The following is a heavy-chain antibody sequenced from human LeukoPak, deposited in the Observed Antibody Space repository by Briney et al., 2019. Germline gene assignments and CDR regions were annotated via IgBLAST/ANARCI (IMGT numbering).Heavy chain of an antibody. V-gene: IGHV3-11*01. CDR2: ISSSGSTI. CDR3: AKGYQLLLSYFDY. CDR1: GFTFSDYY. Sequence: GGSLRLSCAASGFTFSDYYMGWIRQAPGKGLEWVSYISSSGSTIHYADSVRGRFTISRDNSKSTLSLQMNSLRAEDTALYYCAKGYQLLLSYFDYWGQGTLVTVSS. J-gene: IGHJ4*02. D-gene: IGHD2-2*01.